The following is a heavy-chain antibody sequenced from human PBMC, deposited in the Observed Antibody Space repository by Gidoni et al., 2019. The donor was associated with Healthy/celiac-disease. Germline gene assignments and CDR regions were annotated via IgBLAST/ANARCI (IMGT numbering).Heavy chain of an antibody. V-gene: IGHV3-11*01. CDR3: ARAGPPSVLEWELYGMDV. D-gene: IGHD3-3*01. J-gene: IGHJ6*02. CDR2: ISSSGSTI. CDR1: GFTFSDYY. Sequence: QVQLVESGGGLVKPGGSLRLSCAASGFTFSDYYRSWLRQAPGKGLEWFSYISSSGSTIYYADSVKGRFTISRDNAKNSLYLQMNSLRAEDTAVYYCARAGPPSVLEWELYGMDVWGQGTTVTVSS.